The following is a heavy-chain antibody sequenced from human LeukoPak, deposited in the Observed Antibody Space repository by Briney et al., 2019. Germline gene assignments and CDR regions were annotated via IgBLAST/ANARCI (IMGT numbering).Heavy chain of an antibody. Sequence: PGRSLRLSCAASGFTFSSYGMHWVRQAPGKGLEWVAVIWYDGSNKYYADSVKGRFTISRDNSKNTLYLQMNSLRAEDTAVYYCARDTGYCSSTSCYYYYGMDVWGQGTTVTVSS. CDR3: ARDTGYCSSTSCYYYYGMDV. D-gene: IGHD2-2*01. V-gene: IGHV3-33*01. J-gene: IGHJ6*02. CDR2: IWYDGSNK. CDR1: GFTFSSYG.